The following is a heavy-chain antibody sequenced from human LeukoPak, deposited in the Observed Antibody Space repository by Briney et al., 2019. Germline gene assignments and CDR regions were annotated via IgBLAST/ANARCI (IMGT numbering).Heavy chain of an antibody. CDR2: ISSTGSTK. J-gene: IGHJ4*02. V-gene: IGHV3-11*01. CDR3: ARGRARATPSFDY. CDR1: GFTFSDYY. Sequence: GGSLRLSCAASGFTFSDYYMSWIRQAPGKGLEWVSYISSTGSTKYYADSVKGRFTISRDNAKNSLYLQVSSLAADDTAVYYCARGRARATPSFDYWGQGTLVTVSS.